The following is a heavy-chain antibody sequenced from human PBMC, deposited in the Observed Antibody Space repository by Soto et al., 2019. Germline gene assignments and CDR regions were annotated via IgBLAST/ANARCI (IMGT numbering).Heavy chain of an antibody. Sequence: QVQLVQSGAEVKKPGSSVKVSCKASGGTFAIFSISWVRQAPGQGLEWMGGIIPIFGTAEYSQKFQGRVTITAYESTSTSYMELSSLRFEDTAVYYCAKENRDDDSGWYSSTDWFAPWGQGTLVTVSS. D-gene: IGHD6-19*01. CDR3: AKENRDDDSGWYSSTDWFAP. CDR2: IIPIFGTA. J-gene: IGHJ5*02. V-gene: IGHV1-69*01. CDR1: GGTFAIFS.